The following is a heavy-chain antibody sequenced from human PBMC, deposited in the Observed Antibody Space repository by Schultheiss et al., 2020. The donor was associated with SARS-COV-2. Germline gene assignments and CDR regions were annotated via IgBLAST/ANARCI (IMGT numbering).Heavy chain of an antibody. CDR3: AHRSYDSSGYLVDY. Sequence: SGPTLVKPTQTLTLTCTFSGFSLSTSGMCVSWIRQPPGKALDWLARIDWDDDKYYSTSLKTRLTISKDTSKNQVVLTMTNMDPVDTATYYCAHRSYDSSGYLVDYWGQGTLVTVSS. CDR2: IDWDDDK. D-gene: IGHD3-22*01. CDR1: GFSLSTSGMC. V-gene: IGHV2-70*12. J-gene: IGHJ4*02.